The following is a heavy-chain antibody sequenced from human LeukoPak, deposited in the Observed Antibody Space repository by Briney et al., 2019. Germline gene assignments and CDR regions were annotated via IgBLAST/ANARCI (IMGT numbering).Heavy chain of an antibody. J-gene: IGHJ4*02. CDR1: GGSISSSSYY. V-gene: IGHV4-39*01. Sequence: PSETLSLTCTVSGGSISSSSYYWGWIRQPQGKGLEWIGSIYYSGSTSYNPSLKSRVTISVDTSKNQFSLKLSSVTAADTAVYYCARNDVDTAFFDYWGQGTLVTVSS. CDR3: ARNDVDTAFFDY. CDR2: IYYSGST. D-gene: IGHD5-18*01.